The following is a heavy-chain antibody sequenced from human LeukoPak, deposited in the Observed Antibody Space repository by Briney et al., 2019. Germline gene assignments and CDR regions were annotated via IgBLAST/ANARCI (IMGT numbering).Heavy chain of an antibody. Sequence: GGSLRLSCVASGFAFDQYAINWVRQAPGKGLEWVAVISYDGSNKYYADSVKGRFTISRDNSKNTLYLQMNSLRAEDTAVYYCAKDPPGRPLWGQGTLVTVSS. J-gene: IGHJ4*02. CDR1: GFAFDQYA. CDR3: AKDPPGRPL. V-gene: IGHV3-30*04. CDR2: ISYDGSNK.